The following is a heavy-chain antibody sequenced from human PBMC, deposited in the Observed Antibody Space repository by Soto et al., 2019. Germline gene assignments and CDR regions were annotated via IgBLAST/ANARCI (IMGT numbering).Heavy chain of an antibody. CDR1: GFTFSSYA. Sequence: GGSLRLSCAASGFTFSSYAMSWVRQAPGKGLEWVSAISGSGGSTYYADSVKGRFTISRDNSKNTLYLQMNSLRAEDTAVYYCANKQWPFRHYYYYMDVWGKGTTVTVSS. D-gene: IGHD6-19*01. V-gene: IGHV3-23*01. J-gene: IGHJ6*03. CDR2: ISGSGGST. CDR3: ANKQWPFRHYYYYMDV.